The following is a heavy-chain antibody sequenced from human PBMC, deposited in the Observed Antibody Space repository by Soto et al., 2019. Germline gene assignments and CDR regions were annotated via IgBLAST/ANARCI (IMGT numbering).Heavy chain of an antibody. Sequence: SVKVSCKASGGTFSSYAISWVRQAPGQGLEWMGGIIPIFGTANYAQKFQGRVTITADKSTSTAYMELSSPRSEDTAVYYCAARFGELTAPFDWGQGTLVTVSS. D-gene: IGHD3-10*01. CDR3: AARFGELTAPFD. CDR1: GGTFSSYA. CDR2: IIPIFGTA. J-gene: IGHJ4*02. V-gene: IGHV1-69*06.